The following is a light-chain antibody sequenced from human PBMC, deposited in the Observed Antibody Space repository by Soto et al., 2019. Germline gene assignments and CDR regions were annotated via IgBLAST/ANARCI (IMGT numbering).Light chain of an antibody. CDR1: QSIGTW. J-gene: IGKJ1*01. V-gene: IGKV1-5*03. CDR3: QQYNSYSWT. CDR2: KAS. Sequence: DIQMTQSPSSLSASVGARVTITCRASQSIGTWLAWYQQKPGKAPQVLLHKASSLESGAPSRFSGSGSGTQFTLTISSLQPGDFATYYCQQYNSYSWTFGQGTKVDIK.